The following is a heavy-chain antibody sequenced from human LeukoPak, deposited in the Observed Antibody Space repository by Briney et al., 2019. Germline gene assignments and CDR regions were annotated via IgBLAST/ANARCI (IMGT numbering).Heavy chain of an antibody. Sequence: ASVKVSCKASGYTFTSYDINWVRQATGQGLEWMGWMNPNSGNTGYAQKFQGRVTITRNTSMSTAYMELSSLRSEDTAVYYCARDRLGYCSSTSCQDYDAFDIWGQGTMVTVSS. CDR1: GYTFTSYD. CDR3: ARDRLGYCSSTSCQDYDAFDI. J-gene: IGHJ3*02. V-gene: IGHV1-8*03. CDR2: MNPNSGNT. D-gene: IGHD2-2*01.